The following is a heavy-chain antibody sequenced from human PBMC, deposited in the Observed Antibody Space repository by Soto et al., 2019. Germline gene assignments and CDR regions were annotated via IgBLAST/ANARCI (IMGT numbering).Heavy chain of an antibody. V-gene: IGHV5-51*01. J-gene: IGHJ6*02. CDR1: GYSFTSYQ. CDR3: AILKTKLEHYYYGMEV. Sequence: GESLKISCKGSGYSFTSYQIGWVRQVPGKGLEWMGIIYPGDSDIRYSPSFQGQVTISADKSITTAYLQWSSLKASDTAIYYCAILKTKLEHYYYGMEVWGQGTTVTVSS. D-gene: IGHD1-1*01. CDR2: IYPGDSDI.